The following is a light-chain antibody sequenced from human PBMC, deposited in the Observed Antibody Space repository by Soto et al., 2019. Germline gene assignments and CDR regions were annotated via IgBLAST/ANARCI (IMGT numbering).Light chain of an antibody. CDR3: QYYHGHWT. CDR1: QSISSW. J-gene: IGKJ1*01. Sequence: DIQMTQSPSTLSASVGDRVTITCRASQSISSWLAWYQQKPGKAPKLLIYKASSLESGVPSRFSGSGSGTEFTLTISSLHPDDFATRHCQYYHGHWTLGQGSKV. CDR2: KAS. V-gene: IGKV1-5*03.